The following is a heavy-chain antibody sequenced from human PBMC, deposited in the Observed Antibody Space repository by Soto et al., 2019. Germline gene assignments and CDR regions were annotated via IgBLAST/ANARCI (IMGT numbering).Heavy chain of an antibody. CDR2: IYYSGST. J-gene: IGHJ6*02. CDR3: AGGRGDYYYGMDV. V-gene: IGHV4-39*01. CDR1: GGSISSSSYY. Sequence: SETLSLTCTVSGGSISSSSYYWGWIRQPPGKGLEWIGRIYYSGSTYYNPSLKSRVTISVDTSKNQFSLKLSSVTAADTAVYYCAGGRGDYYYGMDVWGQGTTVT. D-gene: IGHD3-10*01.